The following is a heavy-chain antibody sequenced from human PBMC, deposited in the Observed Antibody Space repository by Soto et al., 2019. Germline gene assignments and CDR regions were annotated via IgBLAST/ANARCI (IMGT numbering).Heavy chain of an antibody. D-gene: IGHD6-13*01. CDR3: ARDQYSSSWTPYVAFDI. V-gene: IGHV3-33*08. Sequence: GGSLRLSCAASGFTFSSYAMHWVRQAPGKGLEWVAVIWYDGSNKYYADSVKGRFTISRDNSKNTLYLQMNSLRAEDTAVYYCARDQYSSSWTPYVAFDIWGQGTMVTVSS. CDR2: IWYDGSNK. CDR1: GFTFSSYA. J-gene: IGHJ3*02.